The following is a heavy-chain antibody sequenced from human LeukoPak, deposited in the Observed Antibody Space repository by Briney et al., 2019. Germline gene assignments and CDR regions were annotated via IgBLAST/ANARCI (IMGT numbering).Heavy chain of an antibody. CDR3: GRDSAMVGVSGDNWFDP. D-gene: IGHD1-26*01. CDR2: ISSSSTYI. Sequence: GGSLRLSCAASGFTFSRYTMNWVRQAPGKGLEWVSSISSSSTYIYYADSLRGRFTISRRDDRNSLYLQVDSLKVEDTAVYYCGRDSAMVGVSGDNWFDPLGQGNPVTVAS. V-gene: IGHV3-21*01. CDR1: GFTFSRYT. J-gene: IGHJ5*02.